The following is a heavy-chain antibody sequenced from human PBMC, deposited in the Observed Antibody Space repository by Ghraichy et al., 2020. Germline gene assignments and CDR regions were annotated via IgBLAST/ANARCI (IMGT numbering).Heavy chain of an antibody. CDR2: ITSDGSNT. V-gene: IGHV3-74*03. J-gene: IGHJ2*01. CDR3: ATGARQYYDR. D-gene: IGHD7-27*01. Sequence: LSLTCVASGFTFSNYWMHWVRQAPGKGLVWVLRITSDGSNTLYADSVKGRFTISRDNNKNTVYLQMNSLRAEDTAVYYCATGARQYYDRWGRGTLVTVSS. CDR1: GFTFSNYW.